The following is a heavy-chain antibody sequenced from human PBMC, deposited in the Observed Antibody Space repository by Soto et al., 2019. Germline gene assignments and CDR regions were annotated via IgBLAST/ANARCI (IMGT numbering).Heavy chain of an antibody. CDR2: ISSSSSHT. V-gene: IGHV3-11*05. CDR3: ARDLTGYGDDFDY. Sequence: PGGSLRLSCAASGFTFSDYYMTWIRQAPGKGLEWVSYISSSSSHTKYADSVKGRFTISRDNAKKSLYLQMNSLRAEDTAVYYCARDLTGYGDDFDYWGQGTLVTVSS. J-gene: IGHJ4*02. D-gene: IGHD4-17*01. CDR1: GFTFSDYY.